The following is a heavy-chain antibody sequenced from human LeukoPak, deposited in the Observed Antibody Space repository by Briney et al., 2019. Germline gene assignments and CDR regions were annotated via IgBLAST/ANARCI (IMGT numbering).Heavy chain of an antibody. CDR2: ISSGTSYI. J-gene: IGHJ4*02. D-gene: IGHD3-22*01. CDR3: ARDRRSGSYDSTDASDY. Sequence: GGSLRLSCAASGFTFSSYSMNWVRQAPGRGLEWVSSISSGTSYIYYADSVKGRFTISRDNAENSLYLQMHSLRVEDTAVYYRARDRRSGSYDSTDASDYWGQGTLVTVSS. V-gene: IGHV3-21*01. CDR1: GFTFSSYS.